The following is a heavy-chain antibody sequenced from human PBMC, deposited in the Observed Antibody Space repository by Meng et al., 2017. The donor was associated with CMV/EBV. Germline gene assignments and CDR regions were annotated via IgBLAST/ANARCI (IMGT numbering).Heavy chain of an antibody. Sequence: QVQLVQSGAGTKKPGALVKVPCTTSGFTFSDYYIHWVRQAPGQGLEWMGWVNSNNDATNYARKFQGRVSMTRDTSISTAHMELSRLMSDDTAVYYCVRSSGWSLFDYWGQGTLVTVSS. CDR1: GFTFSDYY. V-gene: IGHV1-2*02. CDR2: VNSNNDAT. D-gene: IGHD6-19*01. J-gene: IGHJ4*02. CDR3: VRSSGWSLFDY.